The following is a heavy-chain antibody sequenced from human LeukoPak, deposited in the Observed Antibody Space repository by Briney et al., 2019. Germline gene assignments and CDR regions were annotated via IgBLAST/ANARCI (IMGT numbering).Heavy chain of an antibody. J-gene: IGHJ4*02. CDR3: ARHYDSSGYPLDY. D-gene: IGHD3-22*01. V-gene: IGHV1-69*02. CDR2: IIPIRGIA. CDR1: GGTFSSYT. Sequence: ASVKVSCKASGGTFSSYTISWVRQAPGQGLEWMGRIIPIRGIANYAQKFQGRVTISADKSTSTAYMELSSLRSEDTAVYYCARHYDSSGYPLDYWGQGTLVTVSS.